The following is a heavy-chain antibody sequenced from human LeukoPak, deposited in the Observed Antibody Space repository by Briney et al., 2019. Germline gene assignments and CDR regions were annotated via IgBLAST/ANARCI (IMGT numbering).Heavy chain of an antibody. CDR1: GYSFNTYA. CDR3: AKVGVYGDFDY. V-gene: IGHV3-23*01. Sequence: GGSLRLSCATSGYSFNTYAMSWVRQAPGKGLEWVSTIIGSGGNAYYADSVKGRFTISRDNSKNTLYFQMNSLTVEDTAVYYCAKVGVYGDFDYWGQGTLVTVSS. D-gene: IGHD4-17*01. J-gene: IGHJ4*02. CDR2: IIGSGGNA.